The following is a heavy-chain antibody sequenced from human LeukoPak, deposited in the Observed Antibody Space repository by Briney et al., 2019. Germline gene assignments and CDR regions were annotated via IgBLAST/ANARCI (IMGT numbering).Heavy chain of an antibody. CDR2: IKQDGGET. CDR1: GFTFSNYW. D-gene: IGHD1-26*01. V-gene: IGHV3-7*05. Sequence: GGSLRLYCAASGFTFSNYWMIWLRPATGKGQKWVANIKQDGGETDYVDSVRGRFSISRDNAKNSLYLQMNSLRAEDTAVYYCANALGAHYFDYWGQGTLVTVSS. CDR3: ANALGAHYFDY. J-gene: IGHJ4*02.